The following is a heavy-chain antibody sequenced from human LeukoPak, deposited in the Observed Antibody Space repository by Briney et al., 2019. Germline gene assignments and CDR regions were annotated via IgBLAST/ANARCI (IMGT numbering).Heavy chain of an antibody. Sequence: PGRSLRLSCAASGFTFSSYAMHWVRQAPGKGLEWVAVISYDGSNKYYADSVKGRFIISRDNSKNTPYLQMNSLRAEDTAVYYCARDFTGFIVVVVPAAIGFDYWGQGTLVTVSS. J-gene: IGHJ4*02. D-gene: IGHD2-2*01. CDR1: GFTFSSYA. V-gene: IGHV3-30-3*01. CDR2: ISYDGSNK. CDR3: ARDFTGFIVVVVPAAIGFDY.